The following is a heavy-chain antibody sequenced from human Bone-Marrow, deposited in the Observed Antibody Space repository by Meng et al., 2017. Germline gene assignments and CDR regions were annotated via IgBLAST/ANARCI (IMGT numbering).Heavy chain of an antibody. V-gene: IGHV3-48*03. CDR3: ARDLGGIFAY. Sequence: GESLKISCAASGFTFSSYEMNWVRQAPGKGLEWVSYISSSGSTIYYADSVKGRFTISRDNAKNTLFLQMNSLRAGDTAVYFCARDLGGIFAYWGQGALVTVSS. D-gene: IGHD6-13*01. J-gene: IGHJ4*02. CDR2: ISSSGSTI. CDR1: GFTFSSYE.